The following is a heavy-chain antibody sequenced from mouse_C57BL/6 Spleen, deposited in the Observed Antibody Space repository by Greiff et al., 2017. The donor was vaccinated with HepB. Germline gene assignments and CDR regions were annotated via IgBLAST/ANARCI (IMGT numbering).Heavy chain of an antibody. J-gene: IGHJ2*01. V-gene: IGHV5-17*01. CDR1: GFTFSDYG. CDR2: ISSGSSTI. CDR3: ASRDYYGSSFDD. D-gene: IGHD1-1*01. Sequence: EVKLVESGGGLVKPGGSLKLSCAASGFTFSDYGMHWVRQAPEKGLEWVAYISSGSSTIYYADTVKGRVTISRDNAKNTLFLQMTSLRSEDTAMYYCASRDYYGSSFDDWGQGTTLTVSS.